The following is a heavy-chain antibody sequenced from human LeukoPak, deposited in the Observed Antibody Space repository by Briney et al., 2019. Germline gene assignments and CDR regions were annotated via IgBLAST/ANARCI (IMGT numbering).Heavy chain of an antibody. J-gene: IGHJ1*01. CDR3: AKNNATVRYFQH. V-gene: IGHV1-8*02. Sequence: ASVKVSCKASGYTFTSYGISWVRQAPGQGLEWMGWMNPNSGNTGYAQKFQGRVTMTRNTSISTAYMELSSLRSEDTAVYYCAKNNATVRYFQHWGQGTLVTVSS. CDR1: GYTFTSYG. D-gene: IGHD4-17*01. CDR2: MNPNSGNT.